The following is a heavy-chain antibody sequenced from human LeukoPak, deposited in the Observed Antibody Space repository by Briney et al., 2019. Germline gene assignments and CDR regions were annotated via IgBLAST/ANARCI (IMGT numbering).Heavy chain of an antibody. D-gene: IGHD3-3*01. Sequence: PSETLFLTCTVSGGPISSSSYFWGWIRRPPGKGLVRIGSIYYSRSISYNPSLTSQVPRSVDTAKNQFSLKLSSVTAADTAVYYCVWVEDDYDFWREPGYYYYGMDVWGQGTTVTVSS. CDR2: IYYSRSI. CDR1: GGPISSSSYF. CDR3: VWVEDDYDFWREPGYYYYGMDV. J-gene: IGHJ6*02. V-gene: IGHV4-39*01.